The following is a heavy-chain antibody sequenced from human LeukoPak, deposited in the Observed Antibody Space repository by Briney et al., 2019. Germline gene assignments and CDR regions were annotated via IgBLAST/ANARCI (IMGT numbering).Heavy chain of an antibody. V-gene: IGHV1-2*02. CDR3: ARALEMATSTAYYYYYGMDV. CDR2: INPNSGGT. Sequence: GASVTVSCKASGYTFTGYYMHWVRQAPGQGLEWMGWINPNSGGTNYAQKFQGRVTMTRDTSISTAYMELSRLRSDDTAVYYCARALEMATSTAYYYYYGMDVWGQGTTVTVSS. J-gene: IGHJ6*02. CDR1: GYTFTGYY. D-gene: IGHD5-24*01.